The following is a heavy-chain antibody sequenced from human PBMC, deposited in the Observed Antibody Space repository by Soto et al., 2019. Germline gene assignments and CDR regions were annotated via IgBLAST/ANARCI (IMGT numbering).Heavy chain of an antibody. J-gene: IGHJ4*02. V-gene: IGHV3-53*01. CDR2: ITDTGGDT. CDR3: ARGSTDSYPGSRIFDF. CDR1: GFTVSSNY. D-gene: IGHD3-10*01. Sequence: GSLRLSCAVSGFTVSSNYMSWVRQAPGKGLEWVSIITDTGGDTKYADSVRGRFTMSRDNSKKTLYLQMNSLRVEDSALYYCARGSTDSYPGSRIFDFWGRGTLVTVSS.